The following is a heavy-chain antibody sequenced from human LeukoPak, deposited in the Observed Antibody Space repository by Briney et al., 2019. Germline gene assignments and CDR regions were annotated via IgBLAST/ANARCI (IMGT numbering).Heavy chain of an antibody. V-gene: IGHV4-34*01. D-gene: IGHD3-10*01. CDR1: GGSFSGYY. J-gene: IGHJ4*02. CDR2: INHSGST. Sequence: SETLSLTCAVYGGSFSGYYWSWIRQPPGKGLEWIGEINHSGSTNYNPSLKSRVTISVDTSKNQFSLKLSSVTAADTAVYYCARGSGLVWWQEDYFDYWGQGTLVTASS. CDR3: ARGSGLVWWQEDYFDY.